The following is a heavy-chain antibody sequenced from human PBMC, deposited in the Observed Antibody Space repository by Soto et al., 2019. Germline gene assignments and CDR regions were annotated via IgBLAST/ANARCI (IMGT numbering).Heavy chain of an antibody. V-gene: IGHV3-23*01. Sequence: EVQLLESGGGLVQPGGFLRLSCVGSGFTFNAYVLSWVRQAPGRGLEWVSGISGSGDSTYYTDSVRGRFTISRDNSQRTVYLQMDSLRPEDTDVYYCAFKGTDHPDYWGQGTPVTVSS. J-gene: IGHJ4*02. CDR1: GFTFNAYV. D-gene: IGHD2-21*02. CDR2: ISGSGDST. CDR3: AFKGTDHPDY.